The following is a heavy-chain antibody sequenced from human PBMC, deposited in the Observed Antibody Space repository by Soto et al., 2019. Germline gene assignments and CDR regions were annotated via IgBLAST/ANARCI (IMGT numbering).Heavy chain of an antibody. CDR2: ISGSGGSP. V-gene: IGHV3-23*01. CDR1: GFTFSSYA. CDR3: ANGHYYVSTGPDY. Sequence: GGSRRLSFAPSGFTFSSYAMTWFRQAPGKGLEGVSAISGSGGSPYYADSVKGRFTISRDNSKTSLYLQLISLSDEDTAVYYCANGHYYVSTGPDYWGQGTLVNVSS. D-gene: IGHD3-22*01. J-gene: IGHJ4*02.